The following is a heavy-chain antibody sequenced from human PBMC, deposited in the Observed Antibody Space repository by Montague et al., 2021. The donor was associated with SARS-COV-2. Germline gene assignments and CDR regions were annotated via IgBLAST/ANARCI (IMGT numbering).Heavy chain of an antibody. Sequence: SLRLSCAASGLTVSANYMNWVRQAPGKGLEWVSVISGGDTTYYADSVKGRFTISRHTSRNTLFLEMNSLTAEDTAVYYCARDVGAYSGRPGAFDIWGQGRLVTVAS. CDR2: ISGGDTT. CDR1: GLTVSANY. J-gene: IGHJ3*02. D-gene: IGHD2-21*01. V-gene: IGHV3-53*04. CDR3: ARDVGAYSGRPGAFDI.